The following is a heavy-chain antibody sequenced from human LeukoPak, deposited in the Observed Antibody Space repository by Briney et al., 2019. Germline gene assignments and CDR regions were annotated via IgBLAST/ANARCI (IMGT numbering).Heavy chain of an antibody. V-gene: IGHV3-53*01. CDR3: AREETSESYSGSAFDI. CDR2: IYSGGST. Sequence: PGGSLRLSCAASGFTVSSNYMSWVRQAPGKGLEWVSVIYSGGSTYYADSVKGRFTIFIDNSKNTLYLQMNSLRAEDTAVYYCAREETSESYSGSAFDIWGQGTMVTVSS. CDR1: GFTVSSNY. J-gene: IGHJ3*02. D-gene: IGHD1-26*01.